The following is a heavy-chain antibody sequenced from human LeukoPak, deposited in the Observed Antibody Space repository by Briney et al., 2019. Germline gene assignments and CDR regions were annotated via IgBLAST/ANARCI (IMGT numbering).Heavy chain of an antibody. D-gene: IGHD3-22*01. CDR2: IKQDGSEK. CDR1: GFTFSSYW. J-gene: IGHJ4*02. V-gene: IGHV3-7*03. CDR3: AKDVYSSGYYYYFDY. Sequence: PGGSLRLSCAASGFTFSSYWMSWVRQAPGKGLEWVANIKQDGSEKYYVDSVKGRFTISRDNSKNTLYLQVNSLRAEDTAVNYCAKDVYSSGYYYYFDYWGQGTLVTVSS.